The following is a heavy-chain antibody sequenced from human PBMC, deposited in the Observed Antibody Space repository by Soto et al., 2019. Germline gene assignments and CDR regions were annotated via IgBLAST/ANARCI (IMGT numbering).Heavy chain of an antibody. CDR1: GGSINSYW. V-gene: IGHV4-4*07. CDR2: VYSTGTT. Sequence: ETLSLTCSVSGGSINSYWWSWIRQPAGKGLEWIGRVYSTGTTDYSPSLNSRATMSVETSKNQFSLKLTSVTAADTAVYYCARDIGSYAYGEGYWGQGIQVTVSS. CDR3: ARDIGSYAYGEGY. D-gene: IGHD3-10*01. J-gene: IGHJ4*02.